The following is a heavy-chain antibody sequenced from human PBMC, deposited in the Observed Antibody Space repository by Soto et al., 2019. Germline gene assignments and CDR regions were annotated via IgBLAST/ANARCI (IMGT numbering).Heavy chain of an antibody. Sequence: ASVKVSCKASGATFSIYGISWVLQAPGQGLEWMGGIIPIFGTANYAQKFQGRVTITADESTSTAYMELSSLRSEDTAVYYCGRGYIIAPRPPYYFDYWGQGILVTVS. J-gene: IGHJ4*02. V-gene: IGHV1-69*13. CDR1: GATFSIYG. CDR2: IIPIFGTA. D-gene: IGHD3-10*01. CDR3: GRGYIIAPRPPYYFDY.